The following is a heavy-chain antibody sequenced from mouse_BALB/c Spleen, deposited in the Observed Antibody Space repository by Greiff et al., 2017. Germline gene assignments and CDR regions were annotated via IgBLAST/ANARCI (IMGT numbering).Heavy chain of an antibody. CDR1: GYAFTNYL. V-gene: IGHV1-54*01. D-gene: IGHD2-14*01. Sequence: VQLQESGAELVRPGTSVKVSCKASGYAFTNYLIEWVKQRPGQGLEWIGVINPGSGGTNYNEKFKGKATLTADKSSSTAYMQLSSLTSDDSAVYFCARRGYEGYAMDYWGQGTSVTVSS. CDR2: INPGSGGT. J-gene: IGHJ4*01. CDR3: ARRGYEGYAMDY.